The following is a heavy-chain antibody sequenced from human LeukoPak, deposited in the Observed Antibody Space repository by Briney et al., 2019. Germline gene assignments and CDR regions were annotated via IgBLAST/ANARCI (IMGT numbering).Heavy chain of an antibody. CDR2: FGRSGSDT. D-gene: IGHD6-13*01. J-gene: IGHJ4*02. CDR1: GFTFGPSA. V-gene: IGHV3-23*01. Sequence: GSLRLSCAASGFTFGPSAMSWVRQAPGKGPGGVSTFGRSGSDTYYSDSVKGRFTIFRDNSKNTLYLQMNSLRDEDTAVYYCAKGPLGSWYYFDYWGQGTLVTVSS. CDR3: AKGPLGSWYYFDY.